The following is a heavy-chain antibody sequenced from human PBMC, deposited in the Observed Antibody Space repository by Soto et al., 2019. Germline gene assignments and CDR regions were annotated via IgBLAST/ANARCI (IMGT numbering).Heavy chain of an antibody. D-gene: IGHD6-13*01. V-gene: IGHV4-59*01. CDR3: ARASAAAGRLFDY. Sequence: TSETLSLTCTVSGGSISSYYWSWIRQPPGKGLEWIGYIYYSGSTNYNPSLKSRVTISVDTSKNQFSLKLSSVTAADTAVYYCARASAAAGRLFDYWGQGTLVTVSS. CDR2: IYYSGST. J-gene: IGHJ4*02. CDR1: GGSISSYY.